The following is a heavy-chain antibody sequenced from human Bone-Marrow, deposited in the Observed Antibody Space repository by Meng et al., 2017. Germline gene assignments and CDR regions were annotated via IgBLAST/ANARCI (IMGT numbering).Heavy chain of an antibody. Sequence: QVQRRKGGAGLLNPSETLSLTCVVSGGSFSDYYWSWIRQPPGKGLEWIGEINHSGSTNYNPSLESRATISVDTSQNNLSLKLSSVTAADSAVYYCARGPTTMAHDFDYWGQGTLVTVSS. J-gene: IGHJ4*02. CDR2: INHSGST. CDR3: ARGPTTMAHDFDY. V-gene: IGHV4-34*01. CDR1: GGSFSDYY. D-gene: IGHD4-11*01.